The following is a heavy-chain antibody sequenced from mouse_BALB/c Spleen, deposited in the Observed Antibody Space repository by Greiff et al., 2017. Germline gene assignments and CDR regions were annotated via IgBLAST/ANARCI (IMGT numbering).Heavy chain of an antibody. D-gene: IGHD2-14*01. Sequence: EVKVVESGGGLVQPGGSRKLSCAASGFTFSSFGMHWVRQAPEKGLEWVAYISSGSSTIYYADTVKGRFTISRDNPKNTLFLQMTSLRSEDTAMYYCARPDDRYPWFAYWGQGTLVTVSA. CDR1: GFTFSSFG. V-gene: IGHV5-17*02. CDR3: ARPDDRYPWFAY. CDR2: ISSGSSTI. J-gene: IGHJ3*01.